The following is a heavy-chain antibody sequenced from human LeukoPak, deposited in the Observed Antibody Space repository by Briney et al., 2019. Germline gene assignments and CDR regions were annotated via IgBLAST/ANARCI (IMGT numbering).Heavy chain of an antibody. J-gene: IGHJ4*02. CDR1: GFTFDDYG. D-gene: IGHD3-22*01. V-gene: IGHV3-20*04. CDR2: INWNGGST. CDR3: ARDEGEIYYVSSGHDY. Sequence: GGSLRLSCAASGFTFDDYGMSWVRQAPGKGLEWVSGINWNGGSTGYADSVKGRFTISRDNAKNSLYLQMNSLRAEDTGLYYCARDEGEIYYVSSGHDYWGQGTLVTVSS.